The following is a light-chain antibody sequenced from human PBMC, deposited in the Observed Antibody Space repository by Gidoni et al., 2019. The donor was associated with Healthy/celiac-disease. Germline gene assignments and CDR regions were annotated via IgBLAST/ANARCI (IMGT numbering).Light chain of an antibody. CDR3: SSYTSSSTPYV. V-gene: IGLV2-14*01. J-gene: IGLJ1*01. Sequence: SALTQPASVSGSPGPSITISCTGTSSDVGGYNYVSWYQQHPGKAPKLMIYEVSNRPSGVSNRFSGSKSGNTASLTISGLQAEDEADYYCSSYTSSSTPYVFGTGTKVTVL. CDR2: EVS. CDR1: SSDVGGYNY.